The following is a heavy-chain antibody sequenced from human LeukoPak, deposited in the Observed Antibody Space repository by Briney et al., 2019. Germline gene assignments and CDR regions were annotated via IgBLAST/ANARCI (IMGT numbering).Heavy chain of an antibody. D-gene: IGHD3-10*01. CDR1: GYTFTGYY. CDR2: INPNSGGT. V-gene: IGHV1-2*02. Sequence: ASVKVSCKASGYTFTGYYIHWVRQAPGQGLEWMGWINPNSGGTNYAQKFQGRVTMTRDTSISTAYMELSRLRPDDTAVYYCATYQYDSGTYLDYWGQGTLVTVSS. J-gene: IGHJ4*02. CDR3: ATYQYDSGTYLDY.